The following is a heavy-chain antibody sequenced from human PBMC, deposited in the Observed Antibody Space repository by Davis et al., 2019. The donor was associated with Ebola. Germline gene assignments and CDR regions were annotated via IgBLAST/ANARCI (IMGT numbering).Heavy chain of an antibody. CDR2: IRSKANSYAT. CDR1: GFTFSGSA. J-gene: IGHJ4*02. V-gene: IGHV3-73*01. CDR3: AKQTHSSGWYARYYFDY. D-gene: IGHD6-19*01. Sequence: GESLKISCAASGFTFSGSAMHWVRQASGKGLEWVGRIRSKANSYATAYAASVKGRFTISRDDSKNTAYLQMNSLRAEDTAVYYCAKQTHSSGWYARYYFDYWGQGTLVTVSS.